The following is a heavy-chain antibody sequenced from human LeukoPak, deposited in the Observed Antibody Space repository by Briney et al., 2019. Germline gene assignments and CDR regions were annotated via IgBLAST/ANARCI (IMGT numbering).Heavy chain of an antibody. Sequence: PSGTLSLTCAVSGGSISNSNWWSWVRQPPGKGLAWIGEVYHSGSTNYSPSLKSRVAISVDKSKNQFSLKLTSVTATDTAVYYCARPGLKYGGNAFEYWGQGTLVTVSS. V-gene: IGHV4-4*02. CDR3: ARPGLKYGGNAFEY. D-gene: IGHD4-23*01. CDR2: VYHSGST. CDR1: GGSISNSNW. J-gene: IGHJ4*02.